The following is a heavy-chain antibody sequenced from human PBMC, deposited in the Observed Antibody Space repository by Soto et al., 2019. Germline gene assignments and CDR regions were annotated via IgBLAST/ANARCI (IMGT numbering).Heavy chain of an antibody. CDR3: ARDVGLTGYRYYGIDV. CDR2: IYHSGST. Sequence: SETLSLTCAVSGGSISSGGYSWSWIRQPPGKGLEWIGYIYHSGSTYYNPSLKSRVTISVDRSKNQFSLKLSSVTAADTAVYYCARDVGLTGYRYYGIDVWGQATTVT. D-gene: IGHD3-9*01. V-gene: IGHV4-30-2*01. J-gene: IGHJ6*02. CDR1: GGSISSGGYS.